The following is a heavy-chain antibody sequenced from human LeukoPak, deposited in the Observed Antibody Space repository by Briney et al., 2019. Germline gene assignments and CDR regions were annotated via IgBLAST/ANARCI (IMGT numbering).Heavy chain of an antibody. CDR2: ISSSSSYI. CDR3: ARGGGLDV. Sequence: GGSLRLSCAASGFTFSSYAMNWVRQAPGKGLGWVSSISSSSSYIYYADSVKGRFTISRDNAKNSLYLQMSNLRAEDTAVYFCARGGGLDVWGQGATVTVSS. J-gene: IGHJ6*02. CDR1: GFTFSSYA. V-gene: IGHV3-21*04. D-gene: IGHD3-16*01.